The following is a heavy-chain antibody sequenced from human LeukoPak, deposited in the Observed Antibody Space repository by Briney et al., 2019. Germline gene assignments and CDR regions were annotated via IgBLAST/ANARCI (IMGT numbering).Heavy chain of an antibody. CDR3: ARPYYYDSRIDP. D-gene: IGHD3-22*01. Sequence: SETLSLTCTVSGGSISTYYWSWTRQPAGKGLERIAYMYYSGSTYYNPSLKSRVTMSADTSKNQLSLKLSSVTAADTAVYYCARPYYYDSRIDPWGQGILVTVSS. CDR1: GGSISTYY. CDR2: MYYSGST. J-gene: IGHJ5*02. V-gene: IGHV4-59*06.